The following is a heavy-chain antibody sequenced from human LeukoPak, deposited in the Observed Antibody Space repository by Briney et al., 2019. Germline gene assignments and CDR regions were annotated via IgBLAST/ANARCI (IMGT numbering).Heavy chain of an antibody. J-gene: IGHJ4*02. CDR1: GFTFSSYA. Sequence: GGSLRLACAASGFTFSSYAMHWVRQAPGKGLEWVAVISYDGSNKDYADSVKGRFTISRDNSKNTLYLQMNSLRAEDTAVYYCARAPVWFGEWFFDYWGQETLVTVSS. CDR2: ISYDGSNK. CDR3: ARAPVWFGEWFFDY. D-gene: IGHD3-10*01. V-gene: IGHV3-30-3*01.